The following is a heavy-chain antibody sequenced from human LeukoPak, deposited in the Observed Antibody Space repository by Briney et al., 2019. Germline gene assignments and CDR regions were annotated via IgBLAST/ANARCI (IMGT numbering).Heavy chain of an antibody. V-gene: IGHV3-48*01. Sequence: QPGGSLRLSCAASGFLFSSYNMNWVRQDPGKGMEWVCYISYTGNTRYYADSGEGRLTISRDNAKNSLILQLTSLRMEDTAVYYCVRMTHSGNSFDNWGRGTLVIVSS. CDR2: ISYTGNTR. CDR3: VRMTHSGNSFDN. CDR1: GFLFSSYN. D-gene: IGHD6-25*01. J-gene: IGHJ4*02.